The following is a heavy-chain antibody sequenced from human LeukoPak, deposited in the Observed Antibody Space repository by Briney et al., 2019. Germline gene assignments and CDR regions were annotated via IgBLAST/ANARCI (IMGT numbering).Heavy chain of an antibody. V-gene: IGHV3-74*01. CDR2: INPDGSRT. Sequence: GGSLRLSCAASGFTFSSYWMHWVRQAPGKGLVWVSRINPDGSRTSYADSVKGRFTISRDYAKNTLYLQMNSLRAEDTAVYYCARGPRAVAGIRFSGAFDIWGQGTMVTVSS. D-gene: IGHD6-19*01. CDR1: GFTFSSYW. J-gene: IGHJ3*02. CDR3: ARGPRAVAGIRFSGAFDI.